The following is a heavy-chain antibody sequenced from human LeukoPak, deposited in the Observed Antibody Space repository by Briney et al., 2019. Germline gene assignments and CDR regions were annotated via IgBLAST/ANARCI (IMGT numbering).Heavy chain of an antibody. V-gene: IGHV4-59*01. J-gene: IGHJ2*01. CDR3: ARGLAGAHSGAVYSDL. CDR1: GGSLSY. Sequence: PSETLSLTCTVSGGSLSYWTWIRQPPGKGLEWIGVIYDHGRTEYSPSLTSRVTMSLDTSKKQVSLRLRSVTAADTAVYYCARGLAGAHSGAVYSDLWGRGNLVTVSS. CDR2: IYDHGRT. D-gene: IGHD1-26*01.